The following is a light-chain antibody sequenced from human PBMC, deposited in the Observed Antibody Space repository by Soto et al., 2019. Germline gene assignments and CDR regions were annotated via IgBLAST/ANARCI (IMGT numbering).Light chain of an antibody. J-gene: IGLJ1*01. CDR3: ATWDDSLNGYV. V-gene: IGLV1-44*01. CDR2: SNN. Sequence: QSVLTQPPSASGAPGQRVTISCSGSAPNIGSNTVSWFQQLPGTAPKLLIYSNNQRPSGVPDRFSGFKPDTSASLDISGLQSEDEADYYCATWDDSLNGYVFGPGTKLTVL. CDR1: APNIGSNT.